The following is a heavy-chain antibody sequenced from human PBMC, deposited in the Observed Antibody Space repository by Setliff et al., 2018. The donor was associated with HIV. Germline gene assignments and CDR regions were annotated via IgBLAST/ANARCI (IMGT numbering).Heavy chain of an antibody. CDR1: GFNSGSYW. Sequence: PGGSLRLSCTASGFNSGSYWMNWVRQAPGKGPEWVANINQKGNQRYYVDSVKGRFTISRDNAKNSVYLQMNSLRVEDTAIYYCARITVQLWYFDYWGQGAPVTVSS. D-gene: IGHD5-18*01. CDR2: INQKGNQR. CDR3: ARITVQLWYFDY. J-gene: IGHJ4*02. V-gene: IGHV3-7*03.